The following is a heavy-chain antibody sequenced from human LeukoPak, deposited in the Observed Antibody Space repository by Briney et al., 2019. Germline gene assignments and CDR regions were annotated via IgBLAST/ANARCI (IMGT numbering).Heavy chain of an antibody. CDR3: ARDAVDTANAV. D-gene: IGHD5-18*01. CDR2: INSDGSIT. Sequence: GGSLRLSCAASGFTFSSSWMHWVRQAPGKGLVWVSRINSDGSITSYADSVKGRFTISRDNAKNTLYLQMNSLRAEDTAVYYCARDAVDTANAVWGQGTTVTVSS. J-gene: IGHJ6*02. V-gene: IGHV3-74*01. CDR1: GFTFSSSW.